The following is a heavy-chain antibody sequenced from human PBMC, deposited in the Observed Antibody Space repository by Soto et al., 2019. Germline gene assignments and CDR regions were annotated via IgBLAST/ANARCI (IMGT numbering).Heavy chain of an antibody. CDR1: GGSISTSSYY. V-gene: IGHV4-39*01. CDR2: IYYSGST. J-gene: IGHJ4*02. Sequence: SETLSLTCTVSGGSISTSSYYWGWIRQPPGKGLEWIGSIYYSGSTYYNPSLKSRVTISVDTSKSQFSLKLSSVTAADTAVYYCARDYDSSGDYWGQGTLVTVS. CDR3: ARDYDSSGDY. D-gene: IGHD3-22*01.